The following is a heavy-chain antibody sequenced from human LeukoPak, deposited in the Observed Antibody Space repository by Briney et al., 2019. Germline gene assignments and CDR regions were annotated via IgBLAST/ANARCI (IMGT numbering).Heavy chain of an antibody. J-gene: IGHJ4*02. CDR2: IYSGGST. V-gene: IGHV3-53*01. D-gene: IGHD1-26*01. CDR1: GFNVSSNY. CDR3: AREWELE. Sequence: GGSLRLSCAASGFNVSSNYMSWVRQAPGKGLEWVSAIYSGGSTYYADAVKDGLTISTDNSKNTPYLQMNNLITDDTAMYYCAREWELEWGQGTLVTVSS.